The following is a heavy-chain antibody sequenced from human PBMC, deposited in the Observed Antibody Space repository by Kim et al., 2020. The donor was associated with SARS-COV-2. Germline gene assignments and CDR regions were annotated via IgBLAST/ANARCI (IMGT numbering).Heavy chain of an antibody. D-gene: IGHD2-21*01. CDR3: ARDCAVGGVHCGY. Sequence: YPDSVKGPFTISRDTAQNPLYLQMNSLRAEDTAVYYCARDCAVGGVHCGYWGQGTLVTVSS. V-gene: IGHV3-33*01. J-gene: IGHJ4*02.